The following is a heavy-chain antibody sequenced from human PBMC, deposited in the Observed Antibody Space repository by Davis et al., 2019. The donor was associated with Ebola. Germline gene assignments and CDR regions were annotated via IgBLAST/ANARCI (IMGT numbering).Heavy chain of an antibody. CDR3: ATGIAAAGVSAN. CDR2: INHSGST. V-gene: IGHV4-34*01. Sequence: PSETLSLTCAVYGGSFSGYYWSWIRQPPGKGLEWIGEINHSGSTNYNPSLKSRVTISVDTSKNQFSLKLSSVTAADTAVYYCATGIAAAGVSANWGQGTLVTVSS. J-gene: IGHJ4*02. D-gene: IGHD6-13*01. CDR1: GGSFSGYY.